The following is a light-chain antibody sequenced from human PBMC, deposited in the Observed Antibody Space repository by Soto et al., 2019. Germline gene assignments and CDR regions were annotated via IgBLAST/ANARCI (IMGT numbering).Light chain of an antibody. CDR2: GAS. J-gene: IGKJ1*01. Sequence: EIVLTQSPGTLSLSPGGRATLSCRASQSVSSSYLAWYQQKRGQAPMLLIYGASTRATGIPASFSGSGSGTEFTLTISSLQPDDFATYYCQQYNSYSFGQGTKVDIK. CDR1: QSVSSSY. CDR3: QQYNSYS. V-gene: IGKV3-20*01.